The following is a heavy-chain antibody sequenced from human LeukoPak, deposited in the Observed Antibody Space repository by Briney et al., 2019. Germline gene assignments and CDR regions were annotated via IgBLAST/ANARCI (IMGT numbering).Heavy chain of an antibody. CDR3: TRDGLNEDIYFDS. J-gene: IGHJ4*02. CDR1: GFSFNYA. Sequence: GGSLRVSCVASGFSFNYAMSWVRQAPGKGMEGVSTFSVGGVIRYTDSVKGRFTISRDNSKNAVFLQMNSLRAEDTAIYYCTRDGLNEDIYFDSWGQGTLVTVSS. D-gene: IGHD2-8*01. CDR2: FSVGGVI. V-gene: IGHV3-23*01.